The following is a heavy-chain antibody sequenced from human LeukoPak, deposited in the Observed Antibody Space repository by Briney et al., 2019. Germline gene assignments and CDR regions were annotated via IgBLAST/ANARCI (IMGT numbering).Heavy chain of an antibody. CDR1: GFPFNNYW. D-gene: IGHD6-19*01. CDR2: INTDGRTT. CDR3: AIAGASGWYAAGWFDP. Sequence: GGSLRLSCAASGFPFNNYWMYWVRQAPGKGLVWVSSINTDGRTTRYAASVQGRFTISRDNAKNTLYLQMNSLSGDDTAVYYCAIAGASGWYAAGWFDPWGQGSLVTVSS. J-gene: IGHJ5*02. V-gene: IGHV3-74*01.